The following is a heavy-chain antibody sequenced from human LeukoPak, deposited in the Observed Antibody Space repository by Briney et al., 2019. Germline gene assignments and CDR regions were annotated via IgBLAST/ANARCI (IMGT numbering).Heavy chain of an antibody. Sequence: SETLSLTCTVSRGSINSNSYYWGWIRQPPGKGLEWIGSIYYSGSTYYNPSLKSRVTISVDTSKNQFSLKLSSVTAADTAVYYCGRHRSNGAVADLAYWGQRILVTVSS. J-gene: IGHJ4*02. CDR2: IYYSGST. CDR1: RGSINSNSYY. D-gene: IGHD6-19*01. CDR3: GRHRSNGAVADLAY. V-gene: IGHV4-39*01.